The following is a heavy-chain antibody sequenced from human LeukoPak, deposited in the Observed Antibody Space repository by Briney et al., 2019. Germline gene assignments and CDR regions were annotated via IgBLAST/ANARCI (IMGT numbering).Heavy chain of an antibody. CDR3: ARGHDFWSGYNPGDYYHYYMGV. CDR2: IKKDGSEK. J-gene: IGHJ6*03. V-gene: IGHV3-7*01. CDR1: GFTFSSYW. D-gene: IGHD3-3*01. Sequence: PGGSLRLSCAASGFTFSSYWMSWVRQAPGKGLEWVANIKKDGSEKYYVDSVKGRFTISRDNAKTSLYLQMNSLRAEDTAVYYCARGHDFWSGYNPGDYYHYYMGVWGKGTTVTVSS.